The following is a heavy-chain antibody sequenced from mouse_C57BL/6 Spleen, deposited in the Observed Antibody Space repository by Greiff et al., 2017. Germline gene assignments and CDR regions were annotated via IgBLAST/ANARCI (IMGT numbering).Heavy chain of an antibody. D-gene: IGHD1-1*01. CDR2: IRSKSNNYAT. CDR3: VRGVGDYFDY. CDR1: GFSFNTYA. Sequence: EVHLVESGGGLVQPKGSLKLSCAASGFSFNTYAMNWVRQAPGKGLEWVARIRSKSNNYATYYADSVKDRFTISRDDSESMLYLQMNNLKTEDTAMYYCVRGVGDYFDYWGQGTTLTVSS. V-gene: IGHV10-1*01. J-gene: IGHJ2*01.